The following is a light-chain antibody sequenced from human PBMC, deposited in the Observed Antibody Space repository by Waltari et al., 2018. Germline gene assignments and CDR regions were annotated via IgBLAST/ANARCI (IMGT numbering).Light chain of an antibody. CDR3: AAWDDSLREV. CDR2: RTD. J-gene: IGLJ3*02. CDR1: SSNIGSNY. Sequence: QSVLTQPPSASGTPGQRVTISCSGSSSNIGSNYVYWYQQLPGTAPKLLIYRTDQRPSGVPARFFGSKSGTSASLAISGLRSEDEANYYCAAWDDSLREVFGGGTRLTVL. V-gene: IGLV1-47*01.